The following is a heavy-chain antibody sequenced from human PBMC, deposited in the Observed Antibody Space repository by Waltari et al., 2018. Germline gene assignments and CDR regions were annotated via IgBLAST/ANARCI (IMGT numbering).Heavy chain of an antibody. CDR3: AREADYYDSSAYLG. V-gene: IGHV4-39*02. D-gene: IGHD3-22*01. CDR1: GCSLTRDNYY. J-gene: IGHJ4*02. CDR2: LYYSGST. Sequence: QLQLQESGPGLVKPSETLSLTCTVPGCSLTRDNYYWGWIRQPPGKGLEWIGTLYYSGSTFYNPSLSSRVTMSVDTLKNQFSLKMTSVTAADTAVYYCAREADYYDSSAYLGWGQGTLVTVSS.